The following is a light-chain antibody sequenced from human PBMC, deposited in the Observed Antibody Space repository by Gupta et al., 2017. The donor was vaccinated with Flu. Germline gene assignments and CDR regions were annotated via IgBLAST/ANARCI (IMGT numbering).Light chain of an antibody. CDR1: RSNIGVNP. Sequence: QSMLTPPHSASGTPGERVTTSCSRSRSNIGVNPVNRYQPLPGTAPKLLIFSSDQRPPGAPEQFSGAKSGTSAFLAISGLQSEDEADYYWAAWDDSLNVYVVGTASKVSVL. J-gene: IGLJ1*01. CDR2: SSD. CDR3: AAWDDSLNVYV. V-gene: IGLV1-44*01.